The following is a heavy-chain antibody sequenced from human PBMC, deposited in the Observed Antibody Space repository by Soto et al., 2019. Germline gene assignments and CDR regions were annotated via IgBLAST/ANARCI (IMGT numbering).Heavy chain of an antibody. CDR3: SSPRPCGADCVDAFDI. CDR1: GYTFTHSW. CDR2: IDPSDSYV. Sequence: GESLKISCNGSGYTFTHSWISWVRQMPGKGLEWRGRIDPSDSYVSYSPSFEGHVTISTDNSISTDYLQWSSLKASDTAMYYCSSPRPCGADCVDAFDIWGQGTMVTVSS. D-gene: IGHD2-21*02. J-gene: IGHJ3*02. V-gene: IGHV5-10-1*01.